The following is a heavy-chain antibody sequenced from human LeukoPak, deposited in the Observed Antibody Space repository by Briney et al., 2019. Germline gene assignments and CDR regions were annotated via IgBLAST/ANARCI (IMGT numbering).Heavy chain of an antibody. CDR3: ARQGAISTNYFDY. Sequence: GGSLRLSCAASGFTFSTYGIHWVRQAPGKGLEWVAVISYDGSNEYYADSVKGRFTISRDNSKNTLYLQMNSLRAEDTAVYYCARQGAISTNYFDYWGQGTLVTVSS. CDR1: GFTFSTYG. J-gene: IGHJ4*02. V-gene: IGHV3-30*03. D-gene: IGHD1-26*01. CDR2: ISYDGSNE.